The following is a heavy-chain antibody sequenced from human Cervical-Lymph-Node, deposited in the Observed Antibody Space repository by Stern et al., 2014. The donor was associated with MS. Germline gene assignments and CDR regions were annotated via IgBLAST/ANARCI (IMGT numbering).Heavy chain of an antibody. CDR3: AGSGTYYPDY. V-gene: IGHV4-59*08. CDR2: VHYSGTT. J-gene: IGHJ4*02. D-gene: IGHD3-3*01. CDR1: GGSISSYY. Sequence: VQLVESGPGLVKPSETLSLTCSVSGGSISSYYWNWIRQPPGKGLEWIANVHYSGTTNYNPSLTSRATTLLDTSMNQLSLKLTSGTAADTAVYYCAGSGTYYPDYWGQGILVTVSS.